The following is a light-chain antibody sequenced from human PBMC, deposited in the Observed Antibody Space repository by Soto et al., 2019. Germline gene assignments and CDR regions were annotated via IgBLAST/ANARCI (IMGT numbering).Light chain of an antibody. J-gene: IGKJ1*01. V-gene: IGKV1-39*01. CDR2: AAS. Sequence: DIQMTQSPSSLSASVGDRITITCRASQSISTYLNWYQQKPGKGPSLLIYAASSLQSGVPSRFSGSGSGTDFTLTISSLQPEDFATYYCQQYSTYPWTFGQGAKVEFK. CDR3: QQYSTYPWT. CDR1: QSISTY.